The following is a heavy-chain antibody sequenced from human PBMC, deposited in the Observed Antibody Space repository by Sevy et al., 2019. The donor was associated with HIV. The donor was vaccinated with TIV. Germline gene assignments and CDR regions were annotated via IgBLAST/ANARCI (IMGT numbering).Heavy chain of an antibody. V-gene: IGHV3-23*01. CDR1: GFTFSKYS. CDR2: LSFGCGEI. Sequence: CLRLSCAASGFTFSKYSMSWVRQPPGKGLERVSTLSFGCGEINYADSVKGRFTVSRDNSKSSVYLQMNNLRPEDTAVHYCAREGCTKPHDYWGQGTLVIVSS. D-gene: IGHD2-8*01. CDR3: AREGCTKPHDY. J-gene: IGHJ4*02.